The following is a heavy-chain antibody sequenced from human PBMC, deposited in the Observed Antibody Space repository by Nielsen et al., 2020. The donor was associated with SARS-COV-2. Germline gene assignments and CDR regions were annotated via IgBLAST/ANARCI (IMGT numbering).Heavy chain of an antibody. D-gene: IGHD4-17*01. CDR3: ARRDYYGVLHDFDY. CDR2: IYPGDSDT. V-gene: IGHV5-51*01. CDR1: GYTFSNYW. J-gene: IGHJ4*02. Sequence: GESLKISCQTSGYTFSNYWIGWVRQMPGKGLEWVGIIYPGDSDTRYSPSFQGRVTISADKSVTTAYLQWSSLRASDSAMYYCARRDYYGVLHDFDYWGQGTLATVSS.